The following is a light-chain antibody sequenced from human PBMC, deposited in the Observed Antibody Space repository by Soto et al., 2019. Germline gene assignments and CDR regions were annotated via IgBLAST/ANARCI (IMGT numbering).Light chain of an antibody. Sequence: EIVMTHSPATLSVSPGERATVSCRASQSVRDNLAWYQQKPGQAPRLLIYGASTRATGIPARFSGSGSGTEFTLTINSLQSEDFALYFCQQSNNWPYTFGQGTKLEIK. CDR3: QQSNNWPYT. J-gene: IGKJ2*01. V-gene: IGKV3-15*01. CDR1: QSVRDN. CDR2: GAS.